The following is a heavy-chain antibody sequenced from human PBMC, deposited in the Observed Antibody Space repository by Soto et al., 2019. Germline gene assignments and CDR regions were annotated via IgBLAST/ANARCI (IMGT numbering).Heavy chain of an antibody. Sequence: AVXVSCNASGFTFTNSAVQSVRQARGQRLDSIGWIVVGSGNTNYAQKFQERVTITRDMSTSTAYMELSSLRSEDTAVYYCAALPRLLTRGAEYYYHGMDVWGQGTTVTVSS. CDR2: IVVGSGNT. CDR3: AALPRLLTRGAEYYYHGMDV. D-gene: IGHD1-26*01. V-gene: IGHV1-58*01. J-gene: IGHJ6*02. CDR1: GFTFTNSA.